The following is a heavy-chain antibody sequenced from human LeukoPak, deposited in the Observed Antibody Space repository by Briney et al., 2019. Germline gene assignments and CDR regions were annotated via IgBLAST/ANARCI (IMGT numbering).Heavy chain of an antibody. V-gene: IGHV3-7*03. CDR2: IKQDGSEK. CDR1: GFTFSSYW. D-gene: IGHD2-2*01. Sequence: GGSLRLSCAASGFTFSSYWMSRVRQAPGKGLEWVANIKQDGSEKYYVDSVKGRFTISRDNAKNSLYLQMNSLRGEDTAVYYCAKRPDCSTTSCFLFDYWGQGTLVTVSS. J-gene: IGHJ4*02. CDR3: AKRPDCSTTSCFLFDY.